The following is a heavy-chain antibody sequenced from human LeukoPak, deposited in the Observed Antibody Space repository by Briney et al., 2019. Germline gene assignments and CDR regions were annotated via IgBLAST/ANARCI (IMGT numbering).Heavy chain of an antibody. CDR2: IYHSGST. J-gene: IGHJ3*02. CDR3: ARDHDYDYVWGSYGGKNAFDI. D-gene: IGHD3-16*01. V-gene: IGHV4-34*11. CDR1: GGSFSGYY. Sequence: SETLSLTCAVYGGSFSGYYWGWIRQPPGKGLEWIGSIYHSGSTYYNPSLKSRATISVDTSKNQFSLKLTSVTAADTAVYSCARDHDYDYVWGSYGGKNAFDIWGQGTMVTVSS.